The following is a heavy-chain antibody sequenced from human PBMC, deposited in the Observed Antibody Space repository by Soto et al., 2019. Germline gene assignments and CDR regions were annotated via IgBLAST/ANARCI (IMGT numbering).Heavy chain of an antibody. CDR2: IYYSGST. CDR3: ARDPQVGATTPGY. V-gene: IGHV4-30-4*01. D-gene: IGHD1-26*01. Sequence: PSETLSLTCTVSGGSISSGDYYWSWIRQPPGKGLEWIGYIYYSGSTYYNPSLKSRVTISVDTSKNQFSLKLSSVTAADTAVYYCARDPQVGATTPGYWGQGTLVTVSS. J-gene: IGHJ4*02. CDR1: GGSISSGDYY.